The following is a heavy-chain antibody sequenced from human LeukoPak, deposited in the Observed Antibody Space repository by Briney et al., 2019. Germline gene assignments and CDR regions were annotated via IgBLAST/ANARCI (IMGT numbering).Heavy chain of an antibody. J-gene: IGHJ4*02. CDR3: AHRGSYYGLDFDY. V-gene: IGHV4-34*01. D-gene: IGHD1-26*01. Sequence: SETLSLTCAVYGGSFSGCYWSWIRQPPGKGLEWIGEINHSGSTNYNPSLKSRVTISVDTSKNQFSLKLSSVTAADTAVYYCAHRGSYYGLDFDYWGQGALVTVSS. CDR1: GGSFSGCY. CDR2: INHSGST.